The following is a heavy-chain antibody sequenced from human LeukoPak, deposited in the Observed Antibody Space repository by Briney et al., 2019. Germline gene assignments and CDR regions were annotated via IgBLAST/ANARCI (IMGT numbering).Heavy chain of an antibody. Sequence: GGSLRLSCAASGFTFAESAMHWVRQAPGEGLEWVSGLSWNSGGTAQADSVRGRFTISRDNTKNSLYLQMNSLRPEDTAVYYCAKDLWNDVPRHLHCSGFICKVTAFDAWGHGTMVTVSS. J-gene: IGHJ3*01. V-gene: IGHV3-9*01. CDR3: AKDLWNDVPRHLHCSGFICKVTAFDA. D-gene: IGHD2-15*01. CDR2: LSWNSGGT. CDR1: GFTFAESA.